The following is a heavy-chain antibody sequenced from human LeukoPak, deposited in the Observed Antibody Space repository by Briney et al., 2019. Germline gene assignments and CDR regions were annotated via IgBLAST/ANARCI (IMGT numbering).Heavy chain of an antibody. D-gene: IGHD3-3*01. CDR2: IQHSGST. V-gene: IGHV4-59*08. CDR3: ARHQGDFWSGYTYAMDV. J-gene: IGHJ6*02. Sequence: SETLSLTCAVSGGSVSSFYWSWIRQPPGKGLEFIAYIQHSGSTNYNPSLKSRVTISVDTSKNQFSLKLSSVTAADTAVYYCARHQGDFWSGYTYAMDVWGQGTTVTVSS. CDR1: GGSVSSFY.